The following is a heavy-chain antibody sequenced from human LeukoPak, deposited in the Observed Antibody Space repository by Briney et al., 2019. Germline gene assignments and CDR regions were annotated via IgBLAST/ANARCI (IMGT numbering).Heavy chain of an antibody. D-gene: IGHD3-22*01. CDR2: INPSDRST. J-gene: IGHJ3*02. Sequence: ASVKVSCKASGYTFTSYYMHWVRQAPGQGLEWMGVINPSDRSTSYAQKFQGRVTMTRDTSTSTVYMELSSLRSGDTAVYYCAREGPRNYFDSSGPGPFDIWGQGTMVTVSS. CDR1: GYTFTSYY. V-gene: IGHV1-46*01. CDR3: AREGPRNYFDSSGPGPFDI.